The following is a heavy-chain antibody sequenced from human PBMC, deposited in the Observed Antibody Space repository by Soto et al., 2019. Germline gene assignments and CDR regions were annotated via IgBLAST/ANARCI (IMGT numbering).Heavy chain of an antibody. CDR3: ARGQDILTGYYSRDADFDY. CDR2: IWYDGSNK. D-gene: IGHD3-9*01. V-gene: IGHV3-33*01. J-gene: IGHJ4*02. Sequence: GGSLRLSCAASGFTFSSYGMHWVRQAPGKGLEWVAVIWYDGSNKYYADSVKGRFTISRDNSKNTLYLQMNSLRAGDTAVYYCARGQDILTGYYSRDADFDYWGQGTLVTASS. CDR1: GFTFSSYG.